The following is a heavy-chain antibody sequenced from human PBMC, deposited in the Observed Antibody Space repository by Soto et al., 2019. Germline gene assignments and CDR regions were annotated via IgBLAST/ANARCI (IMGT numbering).Heavy chain of an antibody. Sequence: SETLSLTCTVSGGSISSYYWSWIRQPPGKGLEWIGYIYYSGSTNYNPSLKSRVTISVDTSKNQFSLKLSSVTAADTAVYYCARGDDILTGYYIGNWFDPWGQGTLVT. J-gene: IGHJ5*02. V-gene: IGHV4-59*01. CDR2: IYYSGST. CDR1: GGSISSYY. D-gene: IGHD3-9*01. CDR3: ARGDDILTGYYIGNWFDP.